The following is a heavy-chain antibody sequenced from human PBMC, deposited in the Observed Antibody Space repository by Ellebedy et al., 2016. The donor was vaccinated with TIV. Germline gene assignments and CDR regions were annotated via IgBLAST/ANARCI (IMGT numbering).Heavy chain of an antibody. CDR2: IKQDGSEK. Sequence: GESLKISCAASGFTFSSDWMSRVRQAPGKGLEWVANIKQDGSEKYYLDSVKGRFTISRDNAKNSLYLQMNSLRAEDTAVYYCAGIADVRFDPWGQGTLVSVSS. J-gene: IGHJ5*02. V-gene: IGHV3-7*01. D-gene: IGHD3-10*02. CDR1: GFTFSSDW. CDR3: AGIADVRFDP.